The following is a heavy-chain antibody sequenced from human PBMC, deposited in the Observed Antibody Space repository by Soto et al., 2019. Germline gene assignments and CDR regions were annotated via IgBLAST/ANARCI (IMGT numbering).Heavy chain of an antibody. V-gene: IGHV3-11*01. CDR2: ISSSGSTI. CDR3: ARDGSLYSGYDYPPNWFDP. J-gene: IGHJ5*02. CDR1: GFTFSDYY. D-gene: IGHD5-12*01. Sequence: GGSLRLSCAASGFTFSDYYMSWIRQAPGKGLEWVSYISSSGSTIYYADSVKGRFTISRDNAKNALYLQMNSLRAEDTAVYYCARDGSLYSGYDYPPNWFDPWGQGTLVIVSS.